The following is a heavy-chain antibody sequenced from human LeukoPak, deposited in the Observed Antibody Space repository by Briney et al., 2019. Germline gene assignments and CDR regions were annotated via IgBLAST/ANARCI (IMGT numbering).Heavy chain of an antibody. J-gene: IGHJ4*02. V-gene: IGHV1-24*01. CDR2: FDPEDGDT. CDR1: GYTLTELS. CDR3: ATGSWYSKQWLDGQFDY. Sequence: ASVKVSCKVSGYTLTELSMHWVRQAPGKGLEWMGGFDPEDGDTIYAQKFQGRVTMTEETSTDTAYMELSSLRSEDTAVYYCATGSWYSKQWLDGQFDYWGQGTLVTVSS. D-gene: IGHD6-19*01.